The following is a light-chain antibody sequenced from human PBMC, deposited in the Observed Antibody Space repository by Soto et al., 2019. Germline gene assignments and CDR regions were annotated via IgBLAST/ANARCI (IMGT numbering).Light chain of an antibody. CDR1: QDITNH. CDR2: DAS. J-gene: IGKJ1*01. CDR3: QHCHILPWT. Sequence: DIQMTQSPSSLYASVGDRVTITCQASQDITNHLHWYQQKPGKAPKLLIYDASNLETGVPSRFSGSGFGTDFTFIINNLQREDFATYFCQHCHILPWTFGQGTKVEIK. V-gene: IGKV1-33*01.